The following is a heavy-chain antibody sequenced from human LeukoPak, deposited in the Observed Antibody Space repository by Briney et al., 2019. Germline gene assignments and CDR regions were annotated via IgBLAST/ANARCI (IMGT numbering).Heavy chain of an antibody. CDR1: GGSISSYY. D-gene: IGHD3-10*01. CDR3: ARDTWEGSGSYWAD. CDR2: IYSSGIT. Sequence: SETLSLTCSVSGGSISSYYWSWIRRPAGKGLEGIGRIYSSGITNYSPSLKSRVTMSVDTSKNQFPLKLTSVTAADTAVYYCARDTWEGSGSYWADWGQGTLVTVSS. J-gene: IGHJ4*02. V-gene: IGHV4-4*07.